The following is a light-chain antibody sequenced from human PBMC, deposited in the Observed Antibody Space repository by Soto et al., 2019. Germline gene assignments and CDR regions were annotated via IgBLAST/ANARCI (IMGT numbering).Light chain of an antibody. J-gene: IGKJ5*01. CDR2: GAS. CDR3: QQYGSSPIN. Sequence: EIVMTQSPATLSVSPGERATLSCRASQSVRGNLAWYQQKPGQSPRLLIYGASSRATGIPDRFSGSGSGTDFTLTISRLEPEEFAVYYCQQYGSSPINVGQGTRLEIK. V-gene: IGKV3-20*01. CDR1: QSVRGN.